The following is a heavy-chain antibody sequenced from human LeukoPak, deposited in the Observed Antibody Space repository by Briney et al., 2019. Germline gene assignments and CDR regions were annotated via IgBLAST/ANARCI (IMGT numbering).Heavy chain of an antibody. CDR1: GDSISSYY. CDR3: ARKLNWFDP. V-gene: IGHV4-59*08. Sequence: SETLSLTCTVSGDSISSYYWSWLRQPPGKGLEWLGYIYYSASTNYTPSLKSRVTISVDTSKNQFSLKLSSVTAADTAVCYCARKLNWFDPWGQGTLVTVSS. J-gene: IGHJ5*02. CDR2: IYYSAST.